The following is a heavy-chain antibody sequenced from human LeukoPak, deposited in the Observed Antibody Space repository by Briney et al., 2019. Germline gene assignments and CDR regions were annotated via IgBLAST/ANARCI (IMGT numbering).Heavy chain of an antibody. CDR1: GGSISSYY. CDR3: ATCSGGSCYSYYYYYMDV. J-gene: IGHJ6*03. V-gene: IGHV4-59*01. D-gene: IGHD2-15*01. Sequence: PSETLSLTCTVSGGSISSYYWSWIRQPPGKGLEWIGYIYYSGSTNYNPSLKSRVTTSVDTSKNQFSLKLSSVTAADTAVYYCATCSGGSCYSYYYYYMDVWGKGTTVTVSS. CDR2: IYYSGST.